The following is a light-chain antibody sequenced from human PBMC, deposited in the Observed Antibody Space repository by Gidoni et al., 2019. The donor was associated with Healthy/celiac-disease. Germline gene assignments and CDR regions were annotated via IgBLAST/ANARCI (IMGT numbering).Light chain of an antibody. J-gene: IGKJ1*01. CDR2: AAS. CDR3: LQDYNYPRT. Sequence: ASQMTQSPSSLSASVGDRVTITCRASQGIRNDLGWYQQKSGKAPNLLIYAASSLQSGVPSRFSGSGSGTDFTLTISSLQPEDFATYYCLQDYNYPRTFXXXTKVEIK. V-gene: IGKV1-6*01. CDR1: QGIRND.